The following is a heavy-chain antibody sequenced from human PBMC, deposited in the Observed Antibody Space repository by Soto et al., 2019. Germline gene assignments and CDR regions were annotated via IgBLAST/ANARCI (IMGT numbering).Heavy chain of an antibody. CDR2: IFDSGTT. D-gene: IGHD7-27*01. Sequence: SETLSLTCTVSGGSISSGGYYWRWIRQPPGEGLEWIGHIFDSGTTYTNPSLRSQVAISLDTSKNHFSLTLSSVTAADTAVYYCARGPSGDKVHYWGQGALVTVSS. CDR3: ARGPSGDKVHY. J-gene: IGHJ4*02. CDR1: GGSISSGGYY. V-gene: IGHV4-30-4*01.